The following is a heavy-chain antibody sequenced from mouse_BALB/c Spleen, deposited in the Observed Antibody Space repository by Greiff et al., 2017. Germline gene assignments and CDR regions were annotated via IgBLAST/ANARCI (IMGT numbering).Heavy chain of an antibody. J-gene: IGHJ4*01. D-gene: IGHD4-1*01. CDR2: IDPANGNT. CDR3: ARRLTGDAMDY. CDR1: GFNIKDTY. Sequence: EVQLQQSGAELVKPGASVKLSCTASGFNIKDTYMHWVKQRPEQGLEWIGRIDPANGNTKYDPKFQGKATITADTSSNTAYLQLSSLTSEDTAVYYCARRLTGDAMDYWGQGTSVTVSS. V-gene: IGHV14-3*02.